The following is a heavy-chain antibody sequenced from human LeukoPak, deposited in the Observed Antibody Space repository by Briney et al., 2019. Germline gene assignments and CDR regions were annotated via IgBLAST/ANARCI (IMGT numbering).Heavy chain of an antibody. CDR3: ARACGADCYLGDY. V-gene: IGHV3-23*01. CDR1: GFTFSSYA. CDR2: ISGSGGST. Sequence: GGSLRLSCAASGFTFSSYAMSWVRQAPGKGLEWVSAISGSGGSTYYADSVKGRFTISRDNAKNSLYLQMNSLRAEDSAVYYCARACGADCYLGDYWGQGTLVTVSS. J-gene: IGHJ4*02. D-gene: IGHD2-21*02.